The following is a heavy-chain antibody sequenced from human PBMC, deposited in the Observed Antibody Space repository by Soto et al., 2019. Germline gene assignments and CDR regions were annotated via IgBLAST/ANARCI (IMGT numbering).Heavy chain of an antibody. Sequence: SGAASLFTFSIYGMHWVRQAPGKRLEWVAVIWYDGSNKYYADSVKGRFTISRDNSKNTLYLQMNSLRAEDTAVYYCARDPGVVPAAIPPSYYYGMDVWGQGTTVTV. CDR1: LFTFSIYG. CDR2: IWYDGSNK. V-gene: IGHV3-33*01. J-gene: IGHJ6*02. CDR3: ARDPGVVPAAIPPSYYYGMDV. D-gene: IGHD2-2*02.